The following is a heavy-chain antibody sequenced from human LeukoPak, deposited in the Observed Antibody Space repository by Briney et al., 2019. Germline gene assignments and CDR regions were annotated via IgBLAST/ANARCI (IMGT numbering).Heavy chain of an antibody. CDR1: GYKFADSW. J-gene: IGHJ3*02. D-gene: IGHD4-11*01. Sequence: GESLKISCQASGYKFADSWIAWVRQMPGKGLEWMGIIFPADSDTRYSPSFQGQVTISADKSINTAYLQWTSLKASDTAMYYCARQLTTLRGFDIWGQGTMVTASS. CDR3: ARQLTTLRGFDI. CDR2: IFPADSDT. V-gene: IGHV5-51*01.